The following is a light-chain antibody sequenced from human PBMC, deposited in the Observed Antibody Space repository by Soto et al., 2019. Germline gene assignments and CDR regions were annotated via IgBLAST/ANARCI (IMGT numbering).Light chain of an antibody. Sequence: EIVLTQSPATLSVSPGERASLSCRASQSVDTNLVWYQQKPGQSPRLLIFRASTRATGIPARFSGSGSGTEFTLTISSLEPEDFAVYYCQQHSNWPFTFGQGTRLEIK. CDR1: QSVDTN. V-gene: IGKV3-15*01. J-gene: IGKJ5*01. CDR2: RAS. CDR3: QQHSNWPFT.